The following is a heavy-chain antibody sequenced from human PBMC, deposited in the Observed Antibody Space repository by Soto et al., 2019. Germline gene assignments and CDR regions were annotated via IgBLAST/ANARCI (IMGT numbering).Heavy chain of an antibody. D-gene: IGHD6-19*01. CDR2: ISHDGGVK. J-gene: IGHJ5*02. Sequence: GGSLRLSCAASGFTFSTTGMHWVRQAPGKGLEWVAMISHDGGVKHYTDTVKGRFTISRDTSNNTVYLQMNSLRPEDTAMYHCAKDLYGAGWYNYFDPWGQGTLVTVSS. CDR3: AKDLYGAGWYNYFDP. V-gene: IGHV3-30*18. CDR1: GFTFSTTG.